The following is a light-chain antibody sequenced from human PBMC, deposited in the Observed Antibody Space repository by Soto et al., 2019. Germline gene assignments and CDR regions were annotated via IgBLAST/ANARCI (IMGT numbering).Light chain of an antibody. Sequence: QSVLTQPASVSGSPGRSITISCTGTSSDIGGYNHVSWYQQHPGKGPKLIIYEVSNRPSGVSNRFSGSKSGNTASLTISGLQAEDEADYYCSSYTNSSTLVVFGGGTKLTVL. CDR3: SSYTNSSTLVV. CDR1: SSDIGGYNH. J-gene: IGLJ2*01. V-gene: IGLV2-14*01. CDR2: EVS.